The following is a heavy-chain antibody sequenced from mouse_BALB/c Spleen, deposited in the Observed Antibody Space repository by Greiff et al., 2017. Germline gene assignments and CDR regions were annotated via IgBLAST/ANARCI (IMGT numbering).Heavy chain of an antibody. V-gene: IGHV1-4*01. D-gene: IGHD2-14*01. J-gene: IGHJ4*01. CDR2: INPSSGYT. CDR3: ARVYYRYPMDY. CDR1: GYTFTSYT. Sequence: QVQLKESGAELARPGASVKMSCKASGYTFTSYTMHWVKQRPGQGLEWIGYINPSSGYTNYNQKFKDKATLTADKSSSTAYMQLSSLTSEDSAVYYCARVYYRYPMDYWGQGTSVTVSS.